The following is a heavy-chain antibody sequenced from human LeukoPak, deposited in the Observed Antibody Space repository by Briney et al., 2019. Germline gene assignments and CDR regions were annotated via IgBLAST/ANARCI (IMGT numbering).Heavy chain of an antibody. Sequence: PSETLSLTCTVSGGSLSSSSYYWGWIRQPPGKGLEGFGRIYDSGSTYYNPTLKSRVTISVDTSKNQSSLKLSSVTAAGTAVYYCAKGQLDTAYDYGGQGTLVTVSS. V-gene: IGHV4-39*01. J-gene: IGHJ4*02. CDR2: IYDSGST. D-gene: IGHD6-6*01. CDR1: GGSLSSSSYY. CDR3: AKGQLDTAYDY.